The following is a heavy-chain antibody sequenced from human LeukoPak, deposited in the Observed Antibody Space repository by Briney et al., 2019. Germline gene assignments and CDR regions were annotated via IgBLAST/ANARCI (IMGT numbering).Heavy chain of an antibody. V-gene: IGHV1-24*01. CDR3: ATSPYSGSYYTSDAFDI. Sequence: ASVKVSCKVSGYTLTELSMHWVRQAPGKGLEWMGGFDPEDGETIYAQKFQGRVTVTEDTSTDTAYMELSSLRSEDTAVYYCATSPYSGSYYTSDAFDIWGQGTMVTVSS. CDR2: FDPEDGET. CDR1: GYTLTELS. D-gene: IGHD1-26*01. J-gene: IGHJ3*02.